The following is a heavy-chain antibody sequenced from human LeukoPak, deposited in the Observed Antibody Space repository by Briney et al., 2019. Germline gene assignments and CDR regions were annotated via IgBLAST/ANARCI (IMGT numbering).Heavy chain of an antibody. CDR1: GFTFSSYG. Sequence: PGGSLRLSCAASGFTFSSYGMHWVRQAPGKGLEWVAVISYDGSNKYYADSVKGRFTISRDNSKNTLYLQMNSLRAEDTAVYYCAKDQEDYDFWSGYSFDYWGQGTLVTVSS. J-gene: IGHJ4*02. D-gene: IGHD3-3*01. V-gene: IGHV3-30*18. CDR3: AKDQEDYDFWSGYSFDY. CDR2: ISYDGSNK.